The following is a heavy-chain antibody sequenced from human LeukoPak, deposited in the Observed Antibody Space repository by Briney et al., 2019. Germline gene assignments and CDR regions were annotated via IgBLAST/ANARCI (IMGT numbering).Heavy chain of an antibody. CDR1: GFTFSSYA. J-gene: IGHJ6*02. V-gene: IGHV3-23*01. Sequence: GALRLSCAASGFTFSSYAMSWVRQAPGKGLEWVSAISGSGGSTYYADSVKGRFTISRDNSKNTLYLQMNSLRAEDTAVYYCAKDLMGVPAAIYGMDVWGQGTTVTASS. D-gene: IGHD2-2*01. CDR2: ISGSGGST. CDR3: AKDLMGVPAAIYGMDV.